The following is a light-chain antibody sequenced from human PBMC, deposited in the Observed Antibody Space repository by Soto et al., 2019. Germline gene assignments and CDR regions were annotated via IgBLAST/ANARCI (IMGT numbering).Light chain of an antibody. CDR1: QTISSW. J-gene: IGKJ1*01. Sequence: IQMTQSPATLSASVGDTVTITCRASQTISSWLAWYQQKPGKAPKLLIYKASTLKSGVPSRFSGSGSGTEFTLTITSLQPDDFATYYCQQYDSYSTFGQGTKVDI. CDR2: KAS. CDR3: QQYDSYST. V-gene: IGKV1-5*03.